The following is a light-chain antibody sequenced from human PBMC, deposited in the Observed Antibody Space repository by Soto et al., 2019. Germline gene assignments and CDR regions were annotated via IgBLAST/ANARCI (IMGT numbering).Light chain of an antibody. Sequence: EIVMTQSPATLSVSPGERATLSCRASQSVSSNLAWYQQKPGQAPRLLIYGASTRATGIPARFSGSGSGTEFTLTISSLQSEDVAVYYCQQYFNTPFTFGPGTKVEIK. J-gene: IGKJ3*01. CDR2: GAS. CDR1: QSVSSN. V-gene: IGKV3-15*01. CDR3: QQYFNTPFT.